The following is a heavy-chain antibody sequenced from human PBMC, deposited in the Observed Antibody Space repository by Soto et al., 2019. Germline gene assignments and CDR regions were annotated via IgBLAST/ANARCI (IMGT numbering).Heavy chain of an antibody. CDR2: INAGNGNT. D-gene: IGHD6-19*01. CDR3: ARDEPIAVAGAHWFDP. Sequence: ASVKVSCKASGYTFTSYAMHWVRQAPVQRLEWMGWINAGNGNTKYSQKFQGRVTITRDTSASTAYMELSSLRSEDTAVYYCARDEPIAVAGAHWFDPWGQGTLVTVSS. V-gene: IGHV1-3*01. J-gene: IGHJ5*02. CDR1: GYTFTSYA.